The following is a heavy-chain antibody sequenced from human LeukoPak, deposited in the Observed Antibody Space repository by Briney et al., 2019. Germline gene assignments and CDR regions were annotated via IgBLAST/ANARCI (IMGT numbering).Heavy chain of an antibody. CDR2: IYSGGST. D-gene: IGHD3-10*01. Sequence: GGSLRLSCAVSGFTVSSNYMSWVRQAPGKGLEWVSVIYSGGSTYYADSVKGRFTISRDNSKNTLYLQMNSLRAEDTAVYYCARDRSDAPYGSGSYRGDYWGQGTLVTVSS. V-gene: IGHV3-66*01. CDR1: GFTVSSNY. J-gene: IGHJ4*02. CDR3: ARDRSDAPYGSGSYRGDY.